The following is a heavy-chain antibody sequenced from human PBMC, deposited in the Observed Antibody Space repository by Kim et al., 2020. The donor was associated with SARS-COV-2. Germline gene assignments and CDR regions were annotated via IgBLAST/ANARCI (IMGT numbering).Heavy chain of an antibody. CDR2: IWYDGSNK. D-gene: IGHD2-15*01. Sequence: GGSLRLSCAASGFTFSSYAMHWVRQAPGKGLEWAAVIWYDGSNKYYADSVKGRFTISRDNSKNTLYLQMNSLRAEDTAVYYCALYCSGGSCSNWFDPWGQGTLVTVSS. J-gene: IGHJ5*02. V-gene: IGHV3-33*01. CDR3: ALYCSGGSCSNWFDP. CDR1: GFTFSSYA.